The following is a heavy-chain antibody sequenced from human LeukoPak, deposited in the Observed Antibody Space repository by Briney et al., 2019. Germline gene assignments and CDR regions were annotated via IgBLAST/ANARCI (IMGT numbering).Heavy chain of an antibody. V-gene: IGHV4-39*07. CDR1: GGSISSGSYY. D-gene: IGHD3-10*01. J-gene: IGHJ4*02. CDR2: IYYSGST. CDR3: AREGSGSYYNFDYFDY. Sequence: SQTLSLTCTVSGGSISSGSYYWGWLRQPAGRGREWIGSIYYSGSTYYNPSLKSRVTISENTSKKQFSLKLSSVTAADTAVYYCAREGSGSYYNFDYFDYWGQGTLVTVSS.